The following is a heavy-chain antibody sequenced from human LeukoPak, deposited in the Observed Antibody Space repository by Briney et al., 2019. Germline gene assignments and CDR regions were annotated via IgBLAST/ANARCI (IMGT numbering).Heavy chain of an antibody. J-gene: IGHJ4*02. CDR3: ARVSMIVVVIRE. D-gene: IGHD3-22*01. Sequence: SETLSLTCTVSGGSISSGDYYCSRIRQPPGKGLEWIGYIYYSGSTYYNPSLKSRLTISVDTSKTQFSLKLSSVTAADTAVYYCARVSMIVVVIREWGQGTLVTVSS. CDR1: GGSISSGDYY. CDR2: IYYSGST. V-gene: IGHV4-30-4*01.